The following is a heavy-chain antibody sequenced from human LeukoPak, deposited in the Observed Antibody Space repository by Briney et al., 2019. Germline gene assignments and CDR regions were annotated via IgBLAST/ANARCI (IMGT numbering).Heavy chain of an antibody. V-gene: IGHV3-30*04. J-gene: IGHJ5*01. CDR1: GFTFSSYA. Sequence: GGSLRLSCAAYGFTFSSYAMHWVRQAPGKGLEWVAVISYDGSNKYYADSVKGRCTISRDNSKSTLYLQMNSLRAEDTAVYYCAKSEYYDSSVYYEGALYSGGKGTLVTVSS. D-gene: IGHD3-22*01. CDR2: ISYDGSNK. CDR3: AKSEYYDSSVYYEGALYS.